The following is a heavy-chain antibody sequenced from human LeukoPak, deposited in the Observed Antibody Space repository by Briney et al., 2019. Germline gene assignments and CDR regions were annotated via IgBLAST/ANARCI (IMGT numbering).Heavy chain of an antibody. CDR1: GGSISSYY. Sequence: SETLSLTCTVSGGSISSYYWSWIRQPPGKGLEWIGCTYTSGSTNYNPSLKSRVTMSVDMSKNQFSLKLSSMIAADTAVYYCARVSSSWYQDWYFDLWGRGTLVTVPS. CDR3: ARVSSSWYQDWYFDL. V-gene: IGHV4-4*07. CDR2: TYTSGST. J-gene: IGHJ2*01. D-gene: IGHD6-13*01.